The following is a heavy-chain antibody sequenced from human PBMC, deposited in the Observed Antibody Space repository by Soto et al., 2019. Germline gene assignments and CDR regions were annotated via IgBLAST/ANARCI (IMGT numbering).Heavy chain of an antibody. Sequence: SDTLSLTCTVSGGSVTNSSYYWGWIRQSPGKGLEWIGSVYYRGRSYSKSSVKSRVTISLEKSKNRFYLSLNSVTASDTAVYFCVSQRTTVPTQAYFDYWGRGALVTVSS. V-gene: IGHV4-39*01. CDR2: VYYRGRS. CDR3: VSQRTTVPTQAYFDY. D-gene: IGHD4-17*01. J-gene: IGHJ4*02. CDR1: GGSVTNSSYY.